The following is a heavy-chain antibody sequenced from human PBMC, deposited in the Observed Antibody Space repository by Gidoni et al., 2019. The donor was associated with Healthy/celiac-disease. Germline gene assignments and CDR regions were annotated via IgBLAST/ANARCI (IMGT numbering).Heavy chain of an antibody. CDR2: INPSGGST. CDR1: GYTFTSYY. D-gene: IGHD2-2*01. CDR3: ARDRPLGYCSSTSCRYWYFDL. V-gene: IGHV1-46*03. Sequence: QVQLVPSGAEVKKPGASVKVSCKASGYTFTSYYMHWGRQAPGQGLGWMGIINPSGGSTSYEQKFQGRGTMTRDTSTSTVYMELSSLRSEDTAVYYCARDRPLGYCSSTSCRYWYFDLWGRGTLVTVSS. J-gene: IGHJ2*01.